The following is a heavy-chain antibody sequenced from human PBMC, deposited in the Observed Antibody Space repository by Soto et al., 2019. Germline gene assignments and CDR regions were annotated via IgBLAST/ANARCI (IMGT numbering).Heavy chain of an antibody. CDR2: IIPNFGTA. CDR3: TQRPQDMVQGVGKRRYYYYYCGMDV. CDR1: GGTFSSYA. J-gene: IGHJ6*02. D-gene: IGHD3-10*01. Sequence: QVQLVQSGAEVKKPGSSVKVSCKASGGTFSSYAISWVRQAPGQGLEWMGGIIPNFGTANYAQKFQGRVTITADKSTSTAYMELSSLRSEDTAVYYCTQRPQDMVQGVGKRRYYYYYCGMDVWGQGTTVTVSS. V-gene: IGHV1-69*06.